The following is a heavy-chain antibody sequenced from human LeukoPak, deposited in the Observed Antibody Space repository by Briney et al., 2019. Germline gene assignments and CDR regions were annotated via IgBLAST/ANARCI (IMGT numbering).Heavy chain of an antibody. J-gene: IGHJ4*02. D-gene: IGHD5-18*01. V-gene: IGHV7-4-1*02. CDR1: GYTFTSYA. Sequence: ASVKVSCKASGYTFTSYAMNWVRQAPGQGLEWMGWINTNTGNPTYAQSFTGRFVFSLDTSVGTAYLQISSLKAEDTAVYYCARGGTGARIQLWLPPIYWGQGTLVTVSS. CDR3: ARGGTGARIQLWLPPIY. CDR2: INTNTGNP.